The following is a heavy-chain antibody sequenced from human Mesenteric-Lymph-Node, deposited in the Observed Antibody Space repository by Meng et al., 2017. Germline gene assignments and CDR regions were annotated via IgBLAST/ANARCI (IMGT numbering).Heavy chain of an antibody. V-gene: IGHV1-18*01. D-gene: IGHD4-11*01. CDR1: AYTFTFTPFD. CDR3: AKIGSNHQFDL. CDR2: ISAHSGDT. Sequence: QVQLVQSGAEVKKPGASLKVSGKASAYTFTFTPFDISWVRQAPGQGLEWMGWISAHSGDTNYAQNLQGRVTMTTDTSTSTAYMELSRLRTDDTAVYYCAKIGSNHQFDLWGQGTLVTVSX. J-gene: IGHJ4*02.